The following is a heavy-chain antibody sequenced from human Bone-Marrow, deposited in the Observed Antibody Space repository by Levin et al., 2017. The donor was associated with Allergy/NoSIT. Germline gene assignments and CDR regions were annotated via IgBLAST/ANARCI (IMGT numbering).Heavy chain of an antibody. CDR1: GFTFNSYG. J-gene: IGHJ4*02. Sequence: GGSLRLSCAASGFTFNSYGLHWVRQAPGKGLEWVAFISYDGTDKSYADSVKGRFTISRDKSKNTLSLLMNSLRGEDTAVYHCARVKDSYYFDYWGQGTLVTVSS. V-gene: IGHV3-30*04. CDR3: ARVKDSYYFDY. CDR2: ISYDGTDK.